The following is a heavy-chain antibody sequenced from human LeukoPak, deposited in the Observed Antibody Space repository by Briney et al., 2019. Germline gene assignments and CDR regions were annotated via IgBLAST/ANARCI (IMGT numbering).Heavy chain of an antibody. CDR3: ARHPSGGYSPFDY. V-gene: IGHV4-39*01. Sequence: SETLSLTCTVSGGSISNGDHYWSWIRQHPGKGLEWIGHIYYSGSTYYNPSLKSRVTISVDTSKNQFSLKLSSVTAADTAVYYCARHPSGGYSPFDYWGQGTLVTVSS. D-gene: IGHD6-13*01. J-gene: IGHJ4*02. CDR2: IYYSGST. CDR1: GGSISNGDHY.